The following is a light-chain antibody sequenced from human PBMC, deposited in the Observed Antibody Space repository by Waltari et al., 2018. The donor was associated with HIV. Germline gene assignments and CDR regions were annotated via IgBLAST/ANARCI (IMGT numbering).Light chain of an antibody. CDR3: QQYGRSPTA. J-gene: IGKJ4*01. CDR2: GAS. CDR1: QTLPSTS. V-gene: IGKV3-20*01. Sequence: EIVLTQSPATLYLSPGERATPACKASQTLPSTSLAWYQQRPGQAPRLLIYGASSRVTGIPDRFSGSGSGTDFSLNITRLQPEDFAMYYCQQYGRSPTAFGGGTKVQMK.